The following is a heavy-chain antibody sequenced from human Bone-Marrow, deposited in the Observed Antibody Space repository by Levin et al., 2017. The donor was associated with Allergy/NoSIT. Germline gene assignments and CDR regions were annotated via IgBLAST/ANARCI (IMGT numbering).Heavy chain of an antibody. CDR2: ISSSSSYI. CDR1: GFTFSSFS. V-gene: IGHV3-21*01. J-gene: IGHJ6*02. D-gene: IGHD6-13*01. Sequence: GGSLRLSCAASGFTFSSFSMNWVRQAPGKGLEWVSSISSSSSYIYYADSVKGRFTISRDNAKNSLYLQMNSLRAEDTAVYYCAREYGSSWPYSYYYYYGMDGWGQGTTVTVSS. CDR3: AREYGSSWPYSYYYYYGMDG.